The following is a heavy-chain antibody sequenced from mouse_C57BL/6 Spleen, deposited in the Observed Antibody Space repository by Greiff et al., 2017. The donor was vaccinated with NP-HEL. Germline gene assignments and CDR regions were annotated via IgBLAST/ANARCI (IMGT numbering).Heavy chain of an antibody. V-gene: IGHV5-17*01. CDR2: ISSGSSTI. CDR3: ARENSNYAGYAMDY. Sequence: EVMLVESGGGLVKPGGSLKLSCAASGFTFSDYGMHWVRQAPEKGLEWVAYISSGSSTIYYADTVKGRFTISRDNAKNTLFLQMNSLRSEDTAMYYCARENSNYAGYAMDYWGQVTSVTVSS. J-gene: IGHJ4*01. D-gene: IGHD2-5*01. CDR1: GFTFSDYG.